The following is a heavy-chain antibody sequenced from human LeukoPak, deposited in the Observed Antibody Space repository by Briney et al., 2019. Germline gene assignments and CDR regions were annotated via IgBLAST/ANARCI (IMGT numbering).Heavy chain of an antibody. V-gene: IGHV3-30*02. CDR3: LRYPGQGVRGYYMDV. Sequence: PGGSLRLSCAASGFTFSSYGMHWVRQAPGKGLEWVAFIRYDGSNKYYADSVKGRFTIGRDDSKNTLYLQMNSLRPEDTAVYYCLRYPGQGVRGYYMDVWGKGTTVTVSS. D-gene: IGHD2-15*01. CDR2: IRYDGSNK. CDR1: GFTFSSYG. J-gene: IGHJ6*03.